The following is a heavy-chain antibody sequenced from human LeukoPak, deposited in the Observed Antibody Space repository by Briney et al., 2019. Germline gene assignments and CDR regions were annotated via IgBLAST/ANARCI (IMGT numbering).Heavy chain of an antibody. CDR3: ASQTPGYFDWLLSIYYYYGMDV. D-gene: IGHD3-9*01. V-gene: IGHV1-69*13. CDR1: GGTFSSYA. CDR2: IIPIFGTA. J-gene: IGHJ6*02. Sequence: SVNVSCTASGGTFSSYAISWVRQAPGQGLEWMGGIIPIFGTANYAQKFQGRVTITADESTSTAYMELSSLRSEDTVVYYCASQTPGYFDWLLSIYYYYGMDVWGQGTTVTVSS.